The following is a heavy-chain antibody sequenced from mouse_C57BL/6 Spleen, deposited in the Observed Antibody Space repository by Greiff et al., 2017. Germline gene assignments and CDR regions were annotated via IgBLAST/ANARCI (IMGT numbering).Heavy chain of an antibody. J-gene: IGHJ3*01. CDR1: GFTFSSYA. CDR3: ARADYYGSSPPFAY. CDR2: ISDGGSYT. V-gene: IGHV5-4*03. D-gene: IGHD1-1*01. Sequence: EVMLVESGGGLVKPGGSLKLSCAASGFTFSSYAMSWVRQTPEKRLEWVATISDGGSYTYYPDNVKGRFTISRDNAKNYLYLQMSHLKSEDTAMYYCARADYYGSSPPFAYWGQGTLVTVSA.